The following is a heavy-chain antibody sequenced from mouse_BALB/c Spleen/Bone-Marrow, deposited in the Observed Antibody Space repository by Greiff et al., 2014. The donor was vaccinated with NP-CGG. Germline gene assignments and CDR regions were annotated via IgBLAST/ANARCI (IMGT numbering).Heavy chain of an antibody. V-gene: IGHV7-3*02. CDR1: GFTFTDYY. Sequence: EVKLEESGGGLVQPGGSLRLSCATSGFTFTDYYMSWVRQPPGKALEWLGFIRNKPNGYTTEYSASVKGRFTISRDNSQSILYLQMNTLRAKDSATYYCARDDYGRGYWGQGTTLTVSS. J-gene: IGHJ2*01. CDR3: ARDDYGRGY. CDR2: IRNKPNGYTT. D-gene: IGHD1-1*01.